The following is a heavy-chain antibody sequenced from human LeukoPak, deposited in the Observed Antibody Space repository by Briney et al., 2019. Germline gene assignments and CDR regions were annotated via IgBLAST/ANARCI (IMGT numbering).Heavy chain of an antibody. CDR2: ISSGSTTI. CDR1: GFTFSSYG. J-gene: IGHJ6*02. Sequence: PGGSLRLSCAASGFTFSSYGMNWVRQAPGKGLEWVSYISSGSTTIYYADSVKGRFTISRDNAENSLYLQMNSLKAEDTAVYYCAKELYNYGDYGAEGLDVGGQGTTVTVS. D-gene: IGHD4-17*01. CDR3: AKELYNYGDYGAEGLDV. V-gene: IGHV3-48*01.